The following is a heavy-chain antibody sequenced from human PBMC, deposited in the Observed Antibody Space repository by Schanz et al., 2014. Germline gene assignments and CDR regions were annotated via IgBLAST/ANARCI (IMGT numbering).Heavy chain of an antibody. D-gene: IGHD2-2*01. Sequence: EVQLLESGGALVQPGGSQRLSCAASGFIVSSTYMTWVRQAPGKGLEWVSIIYSGVSTYYADSVKGRFTISRDNAKNSLYLQMNSLRAEDTALYYCARDTAQSCIGPSCFEYFQHWGQGALVTVSS. V-gene: IGHV3-66*02. CDR1: GFIVSSTY. J-gene: IGHJ1*01. CDR2: IYSGVST. CDR3: ARDTAQSCIGPSCFEYFQH.